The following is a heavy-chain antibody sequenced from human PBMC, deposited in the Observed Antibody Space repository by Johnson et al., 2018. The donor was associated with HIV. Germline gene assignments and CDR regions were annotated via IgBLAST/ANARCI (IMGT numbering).Heavy chain of an antibody. CDR2: ISNDGSIK. Sequence: QVQLVESGGVVVQPGGSLRLSCAVSGFTLSNYAMHWVRQAPGKGLEWVAFISNDGSIKFSADSVKGRFTISKDNSKNTLYLQMNSLRPEDTAVYYCVQGVPNPAGAFDIGGRGTMVTVSS. V-gene: IGHV3-30-3*01. CDR3: VQGVPNPAGAFDI. J-gene: IGHJ3*02. D-gene: IGHD6-19*01. CDR1: GFTLSNYA.